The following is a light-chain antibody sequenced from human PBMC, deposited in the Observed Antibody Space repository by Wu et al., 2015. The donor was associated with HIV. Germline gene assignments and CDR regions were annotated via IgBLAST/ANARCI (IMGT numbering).Light chain of an antibody. V-gene: IGKV3-15*01. Sequence: EIVMTQSPATLSVSPGERATLSCRASQSVSNNLAWYQHKPGQAPRLLIYGASTRATGIPARFSGSGSGTEFTLTISNMQSEDFVVYYCQHYNNWPPYTFGQGTKLEIK. CDR2: GAS. J-gene: IGKJ2*01. CDR3: QHYNNWPPYT. CDR1: QSVSNN.